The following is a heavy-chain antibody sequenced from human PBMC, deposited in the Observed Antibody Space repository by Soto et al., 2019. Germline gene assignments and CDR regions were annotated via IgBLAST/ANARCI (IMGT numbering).Heavy chain of an antibody. Sequence: SETLSLTCTVSGGSISSSSNHWGWIRQPPGKGLERIGNIYYSENTYYNPSLKSRVTISVDTSKNQFSLGLTSVTAADTAVYYCARHKGDLGYCSSTSCYFAHDYWGQGTLVTVSS. CDR1: GGSISSSSNH. CDR2: IYYSENT. V-gene: IGHV4-39*01. CDR3: ARHKGDLGYCSSTSCYFAHDY. D-gene: IGHD2-2*01. J-gene: IGHJ4*02.